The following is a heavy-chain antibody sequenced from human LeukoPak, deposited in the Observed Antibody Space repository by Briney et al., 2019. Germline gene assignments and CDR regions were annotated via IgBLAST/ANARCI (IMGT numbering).Heavy chain of an antibody. CDR3: ARGSFFDGWYFDY. J-gene: IGHJ4*02. CDR2: IYSSGST. Sequence: PSETLSLTCTVSGGSISSSYYYWGWIRQPPGKGLEWIGSIYSSGSTYYNPSLKSRVTISVDTSKNQFSLKLTSVTAADTAVYYCARGSFFDGWYFDYWGQGTLVTVSS. V-gene: IGHV4-39*01. CDR1: GGSISSSYYY. D-gene: IGHD5-24*01.